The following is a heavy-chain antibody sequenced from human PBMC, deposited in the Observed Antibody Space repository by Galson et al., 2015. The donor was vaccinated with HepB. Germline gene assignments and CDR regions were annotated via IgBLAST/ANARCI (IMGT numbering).Heavy chain of an antibody. D-gene: IGHD5-18*01. CDR1: GYTFTSYG. CDR3: ARAILDTAMVHRTWYFDL. Sequence: SVKVSCKASGYTFTSYGISWVRQAPGQGLEWMGWISAYNGNTNYAQKLQGRVTMTTDTSTSTAYMELRSLRSDDTAVYYCARAILDTAMVHRTWYFDLWGRGTLVTVSS. J-gene: IGHJ2*01. CDR2: ISAYNGNT. V-gene: IGHV1-18*01.